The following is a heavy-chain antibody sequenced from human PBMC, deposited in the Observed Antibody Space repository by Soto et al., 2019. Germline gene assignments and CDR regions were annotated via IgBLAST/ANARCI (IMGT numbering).Heavy chain of an antibody. J-gene: IGHJ4*02. V-gene: IGHV4-30-4*01. Sequence: QVQLQESGPGLVKPSQTLSLTCTVSGGSISSGDYYWSWIRQPPGKGLEWIGYICYSGSTYYNTSLKSRVTLSVDTSKNRFSLKLSSVTAADTGVYYCARVGGFGATTIDNWGQGTLVTVSS. CDR3: ARVGGFGATTIDN. CDR2: ICYSGST. CDR1: GGSISSGDYY. D-gene: IGHD3-10*01.